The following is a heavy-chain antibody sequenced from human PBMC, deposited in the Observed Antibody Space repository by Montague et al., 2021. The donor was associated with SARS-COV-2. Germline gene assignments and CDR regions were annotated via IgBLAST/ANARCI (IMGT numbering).Heavy chain of an antibody. CDR1: GVSITSYY. Sequence: SETLSLTCSISGVSITSYYWSWVRQPAGKGLEWIGHIYASGSTNYSPSLKSRVRLSIDNPKNQFSLKLESLTAADTAVYYCERDGGNWYYFDYWGQGALDTVSS. J-gene: IGHJ4*02. D-gene: IGHD3-16*01. CDR2: IYASGST. CDR3: ERDGGNWYYFDY. V-gene: IGHV4-4*07.